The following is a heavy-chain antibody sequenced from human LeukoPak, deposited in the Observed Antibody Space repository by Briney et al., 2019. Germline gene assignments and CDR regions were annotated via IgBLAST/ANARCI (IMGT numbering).Heavy chain of an antibody. J-gene: IGHJ3*02. V-gene: IGHV1-8*01. CDR2: MNLNSGNT. Sequence: ASVKVSCKASGYTFTSYDINWVRQATGQGLEWMGWMNLNSGNTGYAQKFQGRVTMTRKTSRSTAYMELSSLRSEDTAVYYCARTMEGYYYDSSGYYALDAFDIWGQGTMVSVSS. CDR1: GYTFTSYD. CDR3: ARTMEGYYYDSSGYYALDAFDI. D-gene: IGHD3-22*01.